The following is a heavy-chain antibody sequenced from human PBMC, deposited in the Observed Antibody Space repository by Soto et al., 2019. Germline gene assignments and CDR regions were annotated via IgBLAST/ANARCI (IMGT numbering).Heavy chain of an antibody. J-gene: IGHJ6*02. CDR2: TYYRSKWYN. CDR1: RDRVSSDSAA. CDR3: VRSRVFIAVAGMATYYYYYGMDV. Sequence: SQTLSITCAISRDRVSSDSAAWNWIRQSPSRGLEWLGRTYYRSKWYNDYAVSVNGRITINPDTSKNHFSLQLNSVTPEDTAVYYCVRSRVFIAVAGMATYYYYYGMDVWGQGTTVTVSS. V-gene: IGHV6-1*01. D-gene: IGHD6-19*01.